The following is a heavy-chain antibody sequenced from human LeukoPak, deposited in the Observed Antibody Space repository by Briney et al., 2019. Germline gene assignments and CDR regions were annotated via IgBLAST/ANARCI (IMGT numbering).Heavy chain of an antibody. J-gene: IGHJ4*02. D-gene: IGHD6-19*01. V-gene: IGHV3-48*03. CDR1: GFTFTSYE. CDR3: ARERAVAGAGFDY. Sequence: GGSLRLSGAASGFTFTSYEMNWVRQAPGKGLEWVSYINSDGTTIYYADSVKGRFTISRDYAKSSLYLQMNSLRAEDTAIYYCARERAVAGAGFDYWGQGTLVTVSS. CDR2: INSDGTTI.